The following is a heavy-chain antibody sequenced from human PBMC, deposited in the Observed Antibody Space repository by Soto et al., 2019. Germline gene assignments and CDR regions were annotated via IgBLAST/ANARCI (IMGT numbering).Heavy chain of an antibody. CDR2: IYYSGST. V-gene: IGHV4-59*01. J-gene: IGHJ4*02. Sequence: QVQLQESGPGLVKPSETLFLTCTVSGGSISSYYWSWIRQPPGKGLEWIGYIYYSGSTNYNPSLKSRVTISVDTSKNQFSLKLSSVTAADTAVYYCARSPKGYDFFFDYWGQGTLVTVSS. CDR1: GGSISSYY. CDR3: ARSPKGYDFFFDY. D-gene: IGHD3-3*01.